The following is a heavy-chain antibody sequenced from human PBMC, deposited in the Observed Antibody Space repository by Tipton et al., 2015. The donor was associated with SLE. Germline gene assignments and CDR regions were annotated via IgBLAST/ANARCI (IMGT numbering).Heavy chain of an antibody. CDR3: ARGNDFWSGTPSNYYYYYIMDV. CDR1: GFTFSNYW. CDR2: MKQDGTGI. D-gene: IGHD3-3*01. V-gene: IGHV3-7*01. J-gene: IGHJ6*03. Sequence: GSLRLSCAASGFTFSNYWMTWVRQAPGKGLEWVANMKQDGTGISYVDSVKGRFTISRDNAKNSLYLQMSSLRAEDTAVYFCARGNDFWSGTPSNYYYYYIMDVWGKGTTVTVSS.